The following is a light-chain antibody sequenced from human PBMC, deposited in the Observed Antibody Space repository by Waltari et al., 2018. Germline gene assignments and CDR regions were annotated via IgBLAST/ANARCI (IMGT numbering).Light chain of an antibody. Sequence: QSVLTQPPSVSGTPGQTVTISCSGSYSNIGRNYVYWYRQFPRTAPQIVIYREKERPSGVADRFSGSKSGTSASLAISGLRSEDEAIYHCAAWDDSLHVVFGGGTKVTVL. J-gene: IGLJ2*01. CDR3: AAWDDSLHVV. CDR2: REK. V-gene: IGLV1-47*01. CDR1: YSNIGRNY.